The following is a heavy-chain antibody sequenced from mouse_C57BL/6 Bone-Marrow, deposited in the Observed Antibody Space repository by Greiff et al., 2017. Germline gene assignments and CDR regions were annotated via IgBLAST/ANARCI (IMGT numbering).Heavy chain of an antibody. V-gene: IGHV1-59*01. CDR1: GYTFTSYW. CDR3: ARRGSPYAMDY. D-gene: IGHD1-1*02. J-gene: IGHJ4*01. Sequence: VQLQQPGAELVRPGTSVKLSCKASGYTFTSYWMHWVKQRPGQGLEWIGVIDPSDSYTNYNQKFKGKATLTVDTSSSTAYMQLSSLTSEDSAVYYCARRGSPYAMDYWGQGTSVTVSS. CDR2: IDPSDSYT.